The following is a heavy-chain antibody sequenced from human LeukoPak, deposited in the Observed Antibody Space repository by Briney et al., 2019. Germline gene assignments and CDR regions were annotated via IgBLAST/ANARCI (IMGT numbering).Heavy chain of an antibody. CDR3: TAERGYSFYY. Sequence: GGSLRLSCAASGFTFNTAWMSWVRQAPGKGLEWVGRIKSKAAGGTTDYTAPVRGRFTISRGDSKNTVYLQMNSLKTEDTAVYYCTAERGYSFYYWGQGTLVTVSS. J-gene: IGHJ4*02. CDR1: GFTFNTAW. V-gene: IGHV3-15*01. CDR2: IKSKAAGGTT. D-gene: IGHD3-3*01.